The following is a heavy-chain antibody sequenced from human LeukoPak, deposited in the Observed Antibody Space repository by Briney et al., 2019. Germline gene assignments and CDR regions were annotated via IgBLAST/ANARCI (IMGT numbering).Heavy chain of an antibody. CDR3: ARAGRGGNYHFDY. CDR2: ISGYNGNT. J-gene: IGHJ4*02. D-gene: IGHD1-26*01. V-gene: IGHV1-18*04. CDR1: GYTFTGYY. Sequence: GASVKVSCKASGYTFTGYYMHWVRQAPGQGLEWMGWISGYNGNTNYTQNLQGRVTMTTDTSTSTAYMELRSLRSDDTAVYYCARAGRGGNYHFDYWGQGTLVTVSS.